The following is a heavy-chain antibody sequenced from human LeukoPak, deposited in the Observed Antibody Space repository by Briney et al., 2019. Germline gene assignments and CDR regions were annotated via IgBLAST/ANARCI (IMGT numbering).Heavy chain of an antibody. V-gene: IGHV5-10-1*01. J-gene: IGHJ4*02. D-gene: IGHD6-19*01. CDR3: ARGGWLDDY. CDR2: INPSNSYT. CDR1: GYSFTSYW. Sequence: PGESLKISCKGSGYSFTSYWIGWVRQMPGKGLEWMGRINPSNSYTNYNPSFQGHVTFSVDKSIATAYLQWPTLKASDTAMYYCARGGWLDDYWGQGTLVTVSS.